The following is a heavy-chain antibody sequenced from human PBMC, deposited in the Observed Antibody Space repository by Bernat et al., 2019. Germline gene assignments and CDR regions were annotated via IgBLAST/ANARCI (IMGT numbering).Heavy chain of an antibody. D-gene: IGHD3-10*01. CDR1: GGTFSSYT. CDR3: ARGDYYGSGSYAY. J-gene: IGHJ4*02. V-gene: IGHV1-69*02. CDR2: IIPILGIA. Sequence: QVQLVQSGAEVKKPGSSVKVSCKASGGTFSSYTISWVRQAPGQGLEWMGRIIPILGIANYAPKFQGRVTITADKSTSTAYMQLSSLRSEDTAVYYCARGDYYGSGSYAYWGQGTLVTVSS.